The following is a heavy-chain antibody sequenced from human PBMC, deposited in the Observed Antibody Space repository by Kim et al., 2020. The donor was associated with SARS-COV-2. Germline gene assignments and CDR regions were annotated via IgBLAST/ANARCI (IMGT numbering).Heavy chain of an antibody. J-gene: IGHJ5*02. V-gene: IGHV3-30*18. CDR3: AKGAYSSSWYTAPPNNWLDP. Sequence: GGSLRLSCAASGFTFSSYGMHWVRQAPGKGLEWVAVISYDGSNKYYADSVKGRFTISRDNSKNTLYLQMNSLRAEDTAVYYCAKGAYSSSWYTAPPNNWLDPWGQGTLVTVSS. D-gene: IGHD6-13*01. CDR2: ISYDGSNK. CDR1: GFTFSSYG.